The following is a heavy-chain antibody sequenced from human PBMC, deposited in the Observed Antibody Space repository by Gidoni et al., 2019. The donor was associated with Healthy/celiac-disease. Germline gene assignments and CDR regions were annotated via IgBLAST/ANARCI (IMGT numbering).Heavy chain of an antibody. J-gene: IGHJ3*02. D-gene: IGHD4-17*01. V-gene: IGHV3-30*04. CDR2: ISYDGSNK. CDR1: GFTFSSYA. Sequence: QVQLVESGGGVVQPGRSLRLSCAASGFTFSSYAMHWVRQAPGKGLEWVAVISYDGSNKYYADSVKGRFTISRDNSKNTLYLQMNSLRAEDTAVYYCARDRATVVTSYAFDIWGQGTMVTVSS. CDR3: ARDRATVVTSYAFDI.